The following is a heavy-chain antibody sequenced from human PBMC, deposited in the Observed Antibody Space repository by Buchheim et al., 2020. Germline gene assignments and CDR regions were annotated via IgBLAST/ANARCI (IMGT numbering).Heavy chain of an antibody. D-gene: IGHD3-22*01. J-gene: IGHJ4*02. CDR1: GFDFSTFW. V-gene: IGHV3-7*01. Sequence: DVELLVSGGGLVQPGGSLRLSCEASGFDFSTFWMSWVRQAPRKGLEWVASIKQDESKKDYADSVKGGLTVSRENAKSTVFVQMSSLRAEDTAVYYCATQIVRGQGSL. CDR2: IKQDESKK. CDR3: ATQIV.